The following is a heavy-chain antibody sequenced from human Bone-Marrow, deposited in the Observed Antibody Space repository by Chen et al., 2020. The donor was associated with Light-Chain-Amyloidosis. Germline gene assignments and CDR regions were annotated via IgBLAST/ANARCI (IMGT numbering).Heavy chain of an antibody. Sequence: QVQLQESGPGLVKPSQTLSLTCTVSGGSISSGSYYWSWIRQPAGKGLEWIGRIYTSGSTNYNPSLKSRVTISVDTSKNQFSLKLSSVTAADTAVYYCARDWYDYVWGSYRYPFDYWGQGTLVTVSS. J-gene: IGHJ4*02. CDR1: GGSISSGSYY. V-gene: IGHV4-61*02. D-gene: IGHD3-16*02. CDR2: IYTSGST. CDR3: ARDWYDYVWGSYRYPFDY.